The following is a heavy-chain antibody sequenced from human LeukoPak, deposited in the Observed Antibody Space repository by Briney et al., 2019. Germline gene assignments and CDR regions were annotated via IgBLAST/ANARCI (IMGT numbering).Heavy chain of an antibody. CDR1: GGSFSGYY. Sequence: SETLSLTCAVYGGSFSGYYWSWIRQPPAKGLEWIGEINHSGSTNYNPSLKSRVTISVDTSKNQFSLKLSSVTAADTAVYYCARGNTATNYYYYVDVWGKGTTVTVSS. V-gene: IGHV4-34*01. D-gene: IGHD5-18*01. CDR3: ARGNTATNYYYYVDV. J-gene: IGHJ6*03. CDR2: INHSGST.